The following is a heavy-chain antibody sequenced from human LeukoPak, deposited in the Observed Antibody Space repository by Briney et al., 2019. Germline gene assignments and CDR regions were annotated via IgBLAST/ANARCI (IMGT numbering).Heavy chain of an antibody. CDR1: GFTFSSYA. Sequence: GGSLRLSCAASGFTFSSYAMSWVRQAPGKGLEWVSAISGSGGSTYYADSVKGRFTISRDNSKNTLYLQMNSLKAEDTAVYYCARDGGSPLSAAFDIWGQGTMVTVSS. D-gene: IGHD2/OR15-2a*01. CDR3: ARDGGSPLSAAFDI. J-gene: IGHJ3*02. V-gene: IGHV3-23*01. CDR2: ISGSGGST.